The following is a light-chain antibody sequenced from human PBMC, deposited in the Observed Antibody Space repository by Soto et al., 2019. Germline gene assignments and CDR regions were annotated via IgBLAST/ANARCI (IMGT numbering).Light chain of an antibody. J-gene: IGKJ5*01. V-gene: IGKV3-15*01. CDR1: QSVSSSY. CDR3: KQYKEWPPFT. Sequence: EIVLTQSPGTLSLSPGERATLSCRAIQSVSSSYLAWYQQKPGQAPRLLILGASTRATGIPARFSGSGSGTEFTLSISSLQSEDFAVYYCKQYKEWPPFTFGQGTRLEIK. CDR2: GAS.